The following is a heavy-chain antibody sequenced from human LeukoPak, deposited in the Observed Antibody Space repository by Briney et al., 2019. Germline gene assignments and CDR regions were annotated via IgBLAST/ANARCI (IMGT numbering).Heavy chain of an antibody. V-gene: IGHV3-23*01. CDR1: GFTFSSYA. D-gene: IGHD4-17*01. Sequence: PGGSLRLSCAASGFTFSSYAMSWVRQAPGKGLEWVSAISGSGGSTYYADSVKGRFTIPRDNSKNTLYLQMNSLRAEDTAVYYCAKDGHGDYSYYYYGMDVWGKGTTVTVSS. J-gene: IGHJ6*04. CDR3: AKDGHGDYSYYYYGMDV. CDR2: ISGSGGST.